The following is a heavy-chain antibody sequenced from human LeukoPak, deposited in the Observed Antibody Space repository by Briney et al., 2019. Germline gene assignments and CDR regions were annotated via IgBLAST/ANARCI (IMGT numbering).Heavy chain of an antibody. Sequence: PGRSLRLSCAASGFTFSSYSMHWVRQAPGKGLEWVAVISYDGSNKYYADSVKGRFTISRDNSKNTLYLQMNSLRAEDTAVYYCARYGLELREFEYYFDYWGQGTLVTASS. V-gene: IGHV3-30-3*01. CDR3: ARYGLELREFEYYFDY. CDR1: GFTFSSYS. J-gene: IGHJ4*02. CDR2: ISYDGSNK. D-gene: IGHD1-7*01.